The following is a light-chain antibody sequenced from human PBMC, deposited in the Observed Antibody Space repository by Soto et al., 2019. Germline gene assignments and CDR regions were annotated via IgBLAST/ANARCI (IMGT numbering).Light chain of an antibody. CDR1: QSVSSTY. CDR3: QQYVGSPPWT. V-gene: IGKV3-20*01. CDR2: GAS. Sequence: EIVLTQSPGTLSLSPGERATLSCRASQSVSSTYLAWYQQKPGQAPRLLIYGASSRVTGIPDRFSGSGSGTDFTLTISRLEPEDFAVYYCQQYVGSPPWTFGQGTKVEIK. J-gene: IGKJ1*01.